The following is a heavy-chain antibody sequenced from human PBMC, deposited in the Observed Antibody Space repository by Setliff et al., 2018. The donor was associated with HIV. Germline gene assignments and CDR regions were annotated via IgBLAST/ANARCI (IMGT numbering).Heavy chain of an antibody. V-gene: IGHV3-30*02. CDR2: IRYDESLT. CDR1: GFTFSGYA. CDR3: ARGALFGSGYYPCDY. Sequence: QSGGSLRLSCAVSGFTFSGYALHWVRQAPGKGLEWVAFIRYDESLTHYADSVEGRFTVTRDNPKNTLYLQMNSLRAEDTAVYYCARGALFGSGYYPCDYWGQGTLVTVSS. D-gene: IGHD3-22*01. J-gene: IGHJ4*02.